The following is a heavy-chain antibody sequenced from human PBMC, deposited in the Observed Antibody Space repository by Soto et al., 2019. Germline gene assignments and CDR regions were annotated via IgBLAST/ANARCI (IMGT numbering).Heavy chain of an antibody. D-gene: IGHD6-6*01. V-gene: IGHV3-33*01. CDR3: ARSRWDSSSGPIDY. CDR1: GFTFSSYG. Sequence: GGSLRLSCAASGFTFSSYGMHWVRQAPGKGLEWVAVIWYDGSNKYYADSVKGRFTISRDNSKNTLYLQMNSLRAEDTAVYYCARSRWDSSSGPIDYWGQGTLVTVLL. CDR2: IWYDGSNK. J-gene: IGHJ4*02.